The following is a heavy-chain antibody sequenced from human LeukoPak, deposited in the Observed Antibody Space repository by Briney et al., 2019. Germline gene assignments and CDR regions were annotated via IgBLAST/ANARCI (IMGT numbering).Heavy chain of an antibody. Sequence: GSLRLSCAASGFAFSSYSMNWVRQAPGKGLEWVSSISSSSYIYYADSVKGRFTISRDNSKNSLYLQMNSLRTEDTALYYCAKDISITMVRGASFVDYWGQGTLVTVSS. J-gene: IGHJ4*02. CDR3: AKDISITMVRGASFVDY. CDR1: GFAFSSYS. V-gene: IGHV3-21*04. D-gene: IGHD3-10*01. CDR2: ISSSSYI.